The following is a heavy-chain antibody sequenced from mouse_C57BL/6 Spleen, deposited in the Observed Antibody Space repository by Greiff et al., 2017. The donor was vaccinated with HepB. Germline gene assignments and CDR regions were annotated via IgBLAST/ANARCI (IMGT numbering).Heavy chain of an antibody. CDR3: ARWGFLGPFDY. D-gene: IGHD3-1*01. V-gene: IGHV1-69*01. Sequence: VQLQQPGAELVMPGASVKLSCKASGYTFTSYWMHWVKQRPGQGLEWIGEIDPSDSYTNYNQKFKGKSTLTVDKSSSTAYMQLSSLTSEDSAVYYCARWGFLGPFDYWGQGTTLTVSS. CDR1: GYTFTSYW. CDR2: IDPSDSYT. J-gene: IGHJ2*01.